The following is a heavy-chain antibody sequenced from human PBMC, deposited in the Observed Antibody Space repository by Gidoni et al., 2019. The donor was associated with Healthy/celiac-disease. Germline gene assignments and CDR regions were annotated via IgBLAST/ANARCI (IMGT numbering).Heavy chain of an antibody. D-gene: IGHD3-22*01. CDR1: GCTFSSYA. CDR2: IIPIFGTA. V-gene: IGHV1-69*01. Sequence: QVQPVQSGAEVKKPVSSVKVSCKASGCTFSSYAISWVRQAPGQGLEWMGGIIPIFGTANYAQKFQGRVTLTADESTSTAYMELSSMRSEDTAVYYCARGSLPYYYDSSGYFDYWGQGTLVTVSS. J-gene: IGHJ4*02. CDR3: ARGSLPYYYDSSGYFDY.